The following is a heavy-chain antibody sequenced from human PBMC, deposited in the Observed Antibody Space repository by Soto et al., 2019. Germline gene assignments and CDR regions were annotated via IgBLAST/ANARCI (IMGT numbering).Heavy chain of an antibody. CDR2: IYWDDDK. V-gene: IGHV2-5*02. CDR1: GFSLDTSGVA. Sequence: QITLKESGPTLVKPTQTLTLTCTFSGFSLDTSGVAVGWIRQPPGKGLEWLSVIYWDDDKRSSPSMRSRLTIPKDTSKNPVVLKMTNMDPPVTDTYYCAKRPRAWGCLFDYCRHGTLVTVSS. D-gene: IGHD3-16*01. CDR3: AKRPRAWGCLFDY. J-gene: IGHJ4*01.